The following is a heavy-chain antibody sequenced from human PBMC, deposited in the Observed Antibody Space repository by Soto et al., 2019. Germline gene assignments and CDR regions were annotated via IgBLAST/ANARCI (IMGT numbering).Heavy chain of an antibody. D-gene: IGHD2-2*03. CDR1: GYSFISYW. V-gene: IGHV5-51*01. CDR2: FYPGDSTS. CDR3: ARIIGYCRNNDCSWTFRTLPFHH. J-gene: IGHJ1*01. Sequence: PGESLKISCKTSGYSFISYWVAWVRQKPGKGLEWMGTFYPGDSTSTYSPSFQGQVTISVDKSISTAYLHLSSLKASDTAMYYCARIIGYCRNNDCSWTFRTLPFHHWGQGTLVTVSS.